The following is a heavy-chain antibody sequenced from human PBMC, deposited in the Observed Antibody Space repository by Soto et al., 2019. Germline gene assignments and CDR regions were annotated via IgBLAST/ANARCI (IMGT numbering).Heavy chain of an antibody. D-gene: IGHD3-3*01. V-gene: IGHV4-34*01. CDR2: INHSGST. J-gene: IGHJ4*02. CDR1: GGSFSGYY. CDR3: ARSRGDVLRFLEWLPRQIFDY. Sequence: SETLSLTCAVYGGSFSGYYWSWIRQPPGKGLEWIGEINHSGSTNYNPSLKSRVTISVDTSKNQFSLKLSSVTAADTAVYYCARSRGDVLRFLEWLPRQIFDYWGQGTLVTVSS.